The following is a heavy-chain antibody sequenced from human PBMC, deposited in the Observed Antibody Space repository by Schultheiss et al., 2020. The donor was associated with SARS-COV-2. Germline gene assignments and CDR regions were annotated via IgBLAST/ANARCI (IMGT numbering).Heavy chain of an antibody. CDR1: GFTFSSYW. V-gene: IGHV3-7*01. CDR3: ARGPHVVVVAATRNHVHHFYY. D-gene: IGHD2-15*01. J-gene: IGHJ4*01. Sequence: GASLKISCAASGFTFSSYWMSWVRQAPGKGLEWMANIKQDGSEKYYVDSVKGRFTISRDNAKNSLYLQMNSLRAGDTAVYYCARGPHVVVVAATRNHVHHFYYWGHGTLVTVSS. CDR2: IKQDGSEK.